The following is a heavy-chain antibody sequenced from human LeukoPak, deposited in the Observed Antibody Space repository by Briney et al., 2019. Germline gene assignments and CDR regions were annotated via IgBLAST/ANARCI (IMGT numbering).Heavy chain of an antibody. J-gene: IGHJ4*02. Sequence: PGGSLRLSCAASGFTFSSYGMHWVRQAPGKGLEWVAVISYDGSNKYYADSVKGRFTVSRDNSKNTLYLQMNSLRAEDTAVYYCARDDLGSGSYYPLFDYWGQGTLVTVSS. CDR1: GFTFSSYG. V-gene: IGHV3-30*03. CDR3: ARDDLGSGSYYPLFDY. CDR2: ISYDGSNK. D-gene: IGHD3-10*01.